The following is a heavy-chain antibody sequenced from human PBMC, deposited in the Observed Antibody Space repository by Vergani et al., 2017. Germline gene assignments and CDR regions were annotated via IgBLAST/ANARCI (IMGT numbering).Heavy chain of an antibody. D-gene: IGHD1-1*01. J-gene: IGHJ5*01. CDR3: ARWGNEKRLDS. V-gene: IGHV3-33*01. CDR1: GFTFSSHG. Sequence: QVQLVESEGGVVQPGRSLTLSCVASGFTFSSHGMHWVRQAPGKGLEWVAVIWYDGSNKYYGDSVKGRFTISRDNSKNTLYLQMNSLRVEDTPLYYCARWGNEKRLDSWGQGTLVTVSS. CDR2: IWYDGSNK.